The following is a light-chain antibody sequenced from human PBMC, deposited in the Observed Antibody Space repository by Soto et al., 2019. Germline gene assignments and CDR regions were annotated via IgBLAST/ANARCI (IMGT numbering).Light chain of an antibody. CDR1: QSISNY. V-gene: IGKV1-39*01. Sequence: DIQMTQSPSSLSASVGASATITCRSSQSISNYLNWYQQKPGKAPKVLIYAASSLRSGVPSRFSGSGSGTDFILTISTLQPEDIATYYCQQSYSSHTWTFGQGTKVDI. CDR3: QQSYSSHTWT. CDR2: AAS. J-gene: IGKJ1*01.